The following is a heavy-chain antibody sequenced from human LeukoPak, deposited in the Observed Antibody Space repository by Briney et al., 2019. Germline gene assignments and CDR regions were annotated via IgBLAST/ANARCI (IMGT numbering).Heavy chain of an antibody. D-gene: IGHD3-3*01. V-gene: IGHV3-21*01. J-gene: IGHJ4*02. CDR1: GFTFSSYS. Sequence: VKPGGSLRLSCAASGFTFSSYSMNWVRQAPGKGLVWVSSISSSSSYIYYADSVKGRFTISRDNAKNSLYLQMNSLRAEDTAVYYCARGNYDFWSGPFDYWGQGTLVTVSS. CDR2: ISSSSSYI. CDR3: ARGNYDFWSGPFDY.